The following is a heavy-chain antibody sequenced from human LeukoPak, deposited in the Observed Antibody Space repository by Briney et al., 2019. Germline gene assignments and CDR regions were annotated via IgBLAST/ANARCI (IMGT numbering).Heavy chain of an antibody. CDR1: GGTFSSYA. CDR2: IIPIFGTA. D-gene: IGHD6-19*01. V-gene: IGHV1-69*13. Sequence: GASVKVSCKASGGTFSSYAISWVRQAPGQGLEWMGGIIPIFGTANYAQKFQGRVTITADESTSTAYMELSSLRSEDTAVYYCAREFFQWLVRGDLDYWGQGTLVTVSS. CDR3: AREFFQWLVRGDLDY. J-gene: IGHJ4*02.